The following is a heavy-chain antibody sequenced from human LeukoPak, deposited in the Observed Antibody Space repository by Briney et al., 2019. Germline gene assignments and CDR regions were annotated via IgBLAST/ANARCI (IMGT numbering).Heavy chain of an antibody. CDR3: AKDFYDSSGYFRVPHLFDH. CDR2: IRYDGSNK. Sequence: PEGSLRLSCAASAFTFSRYGMHWVRQAPGKGLEWLAFIRYDGSNKYYADSVKGRFTITRDNSKNTLYLQMNSLRAEDTAVYYCAKDFYDSSGYFRVPHLFDHWGQGTLVTVSS. J-gene: IGHJ4*02. D-gene: IGHD3-22*01. V-gene: IGHV3-30*02. CDR1: AFTFSRYG.